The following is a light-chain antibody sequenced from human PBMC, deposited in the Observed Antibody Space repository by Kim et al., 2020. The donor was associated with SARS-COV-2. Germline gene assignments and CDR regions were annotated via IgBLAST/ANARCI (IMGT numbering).Light chain of an antibody. CDR3: QQSNSFPPWT. J-gene: IGKJ1*01. Sequence: IQLTQSPSSVSASVGDRVTITCRASQDINTWLGWYQQKPGKAPKLLIYGASNLQSGVPSRFSGSGSGTDFTLTISRLQPEDCATYYCQQSNSFPPWTFGQGTKLDIK. CDR1: QDINTW. CDR2: GAS. V-gene: IGKV1-12*01.